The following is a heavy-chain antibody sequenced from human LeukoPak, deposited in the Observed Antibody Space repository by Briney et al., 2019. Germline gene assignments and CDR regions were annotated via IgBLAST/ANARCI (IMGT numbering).Heavy chain of an antibody. D-gene: IGHD6-6*01. CDR2: ISSSSSSI. Sequence: PGGSLRLSCAASGFTFSNYGMAWVRQAPGKGLEWVSYISSSSSSIYYADSVKGRYTISRDNARNSVSLQMNSLRAEDTAVYYCARGGAARPDYWGQGTLVTVSS. CDR1: GFTFSNYG. V-gene: IGHV3-48*01. CDR3: ARGGAARPDY. J-gene: IGHJ4*02.